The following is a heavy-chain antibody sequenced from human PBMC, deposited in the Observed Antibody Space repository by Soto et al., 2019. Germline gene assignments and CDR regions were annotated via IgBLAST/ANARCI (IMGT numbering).Heavy chain of an antibody. J-gene: IGHJ4*02. CDR1: GGSISSGGYY. V-gene: IGHV4-31*03. CDR2: IYYSGST. CDR3: ASGVLLWFGELSEN. D-gene: IGHD3-10*01. Sequence: SETLSLTCTVSGGSISSGGYYWSWIRQHPGKGLEWIGYIYYSGSTYYNPSLKSRVTISVDTAKNQFSLKLSSVTAADTAVYYCASGVLLWFGELSENWGQGTLVTVSS.